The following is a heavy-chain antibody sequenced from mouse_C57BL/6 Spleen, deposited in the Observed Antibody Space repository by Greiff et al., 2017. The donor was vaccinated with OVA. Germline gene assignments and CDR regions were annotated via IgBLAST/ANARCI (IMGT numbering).Heavy chain of an antibody. CDR3: ARRTGTSDY. Sequence: VQLQQSGAELVKPGASVKISCKASGYAFSSYWMHWVKQRPGKGLEWIGQIYPGDGDTNYNGKFKGKATLTADKSSSTAYMQLSSLTSEDSAVYFCARRTGTSDYWGQGTTLTVSS. J-gene: IGHJ2*01. CDR1: GYAFSSYW. CDR2: IYPGDGDT. V-gene: IGHV1-80*01. D-gene: IGHD4-1*01.